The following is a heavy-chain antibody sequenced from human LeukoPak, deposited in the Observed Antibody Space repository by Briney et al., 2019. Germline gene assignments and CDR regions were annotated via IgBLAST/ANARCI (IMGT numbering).Heavy chain of an antibody. CDR1: GGSFSGYY. J-gene: IGHJ6*02. D-gene: IGHD7-27*01. V-gene: IGHV4-34*01. CDR2: INRSGGT. CDR3: ARGLGNYYYYGMDV. Sequence: SETLSLTCAVYGGSFSGYYWSWIRQPPGKGLEWIGEINRSGGTNYNPSLKSRVTISVDTSTNQFSLKLSSVTAADTAVYYCARGLGNYYYYGMDVWGQGTTVTVSS.